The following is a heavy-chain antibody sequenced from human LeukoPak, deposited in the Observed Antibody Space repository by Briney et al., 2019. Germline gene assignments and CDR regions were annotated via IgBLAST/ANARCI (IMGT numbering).Heavy chain of an antibody. V-gene: IGHV3-74*01. D-gene: IGHD2-2*01. CDR2: ITSDGSST. CDR3: VSLGYCSTSSCQP. CDR1: GFTFSNYL. Sequence: GSLRLSCAASGFTFSNYLMHWVRHAPGKGLVWVSRITSDGSSTHYADSVKGRFTISRDNAKNTLYLQMNSLTAEDTAVYYCVSLGYCSTSSCQPWGQGTLVTVSS. J-gene: IGHJ4*02.